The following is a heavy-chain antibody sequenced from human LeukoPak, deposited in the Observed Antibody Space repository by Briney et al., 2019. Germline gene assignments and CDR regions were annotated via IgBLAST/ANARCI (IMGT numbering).Heavy chain of an antibody. Sequence: SETLSLTCTVSGGSVSSGSYYWSWIRQPPGKGPEWIGYIYYSGSTNYNPSLKSRVTISVDTSKNQFSLKLSSVTAADTAVYYCARENGSSSYWGQGTLVTVSS. CDR1: GGSVSSGSYY. D-gene: IGHD1-26*01. CDR3: ARENGSSSY. CDR2: IYYSGST. V-gene: IGHV4-61*01. J-gene: IGHJ4*02.